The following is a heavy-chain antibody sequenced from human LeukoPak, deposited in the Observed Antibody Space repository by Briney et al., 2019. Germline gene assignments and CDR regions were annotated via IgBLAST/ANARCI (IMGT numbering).Heavy chain of an antibody. CDR1: GDSISTYY. J-gene: IGHJ5*02. V-gene: IGHV4-4*09. CDR2: ICNSGGT. CDR3: AKTGRPNNSGWYRWFDP. Sequence: PSDTLSLTCTVSGDSISTYYWSWIRQPPGKGLEWIGSICNSGGTNYNPSLKSRVTISVDTSKNQFSLNLSSVTAADTAVYYCAKTGRPNNSGWYRWFDPWGQGTLVTVSS. D-gene: IGHD6-19*01.